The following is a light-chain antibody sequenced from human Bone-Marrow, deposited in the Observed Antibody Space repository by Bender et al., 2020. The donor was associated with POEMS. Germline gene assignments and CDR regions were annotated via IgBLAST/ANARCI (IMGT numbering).Light chain of an antibody. Sequence: QSALTQPASVSGSPGQSIAISCTGTSSDVGTYKFVSWYQHHPGKAPKLMIYEVTKRPSGVSNRFSGSKSGDTASLTISGLQAEDEAEYYCCSYAGGSSQVVFGGGTQLTVL. V-gene: IGLV2-23*02. CDR2: EVT. CDR3: CSYAGGSSQVV. CDR1: SSDVGTYKF. J-gene: IGLJ7*01.